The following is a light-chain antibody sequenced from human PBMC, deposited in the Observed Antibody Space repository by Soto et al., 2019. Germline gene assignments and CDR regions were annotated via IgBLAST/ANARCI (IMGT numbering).Light chain of an antibody. J-gene: IGKJ3*01. CDR3: QQTDRPPFT. CDR2: DAS. CDR1: QSIGGL. Sequence: DIQMTQSPSSLSASVGDRVTITCRASQSIGGLLSWYQQEPGKAPKLLIYDASTLQSGAPPRFSGSRSGADFTFTIDSLQPEDFATYYCQQTDRPPFTFGRGTRVDVK. V-gene: IGKV1-39*01.